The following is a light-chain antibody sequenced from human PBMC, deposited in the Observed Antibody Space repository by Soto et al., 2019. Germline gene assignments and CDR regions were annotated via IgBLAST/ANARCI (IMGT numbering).Light chain of an antibody. CDR1: NIGGKS. V-gene: IGLV3-21*02. CDR3: SSYAGSSNV. CDR2: DDG. Sequence: SYELTQPPSVSVAPGQTARITCGGNNIGGKSLHWYQQKPGQAPVLVVYDDGDRPSGVPDRFSGSKSGNTASLTVSGLQAEDEADYYCSSYAGSSNVFGTGTKVTVL. J-gene: IGLJ1*01.